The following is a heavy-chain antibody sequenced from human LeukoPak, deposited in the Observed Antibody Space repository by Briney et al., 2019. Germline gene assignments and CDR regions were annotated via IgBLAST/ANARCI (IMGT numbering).Heavy chain of an antibody. D-gene: IGHD6-19*01. Sequence: GGSLRLSCSASGFTFSSYWMSWVRQAPGKGLEWVATINQDGSVKYHVDSVKGRFTISRDNSKNTLYVQMNSLRAEDTAVYYCAKGPLTEVAGTTWDYWGQGTLVTVSS. CDR3: AKGPLTEVAGTTWDY. CDR1: GFTFSSYW. CDR2: INQDGSVK. J-gene: IGHJ4*02. V-gene: IGHV3-7*03.